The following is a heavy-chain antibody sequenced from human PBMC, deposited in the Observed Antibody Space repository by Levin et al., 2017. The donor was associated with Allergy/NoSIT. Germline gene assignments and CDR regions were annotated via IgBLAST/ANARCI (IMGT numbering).Heavy chain of an antibody. CDR3: ATRRDGHLFDY. J-gene: IGHJ4*02. CDR2: IINSGGST. V-gene: IGHV3-23*01. CDR1: GFTFSSHG. Sequence: GESLKISCAASGFTFSSHGMSWVRQAPGKGLEWVSGIINSGGSTYYADSVKGRFTISRDNSKNTLYLQMNSLRAEDTAVYYCATRRDGHLFDYWGQGTLVTVSS.